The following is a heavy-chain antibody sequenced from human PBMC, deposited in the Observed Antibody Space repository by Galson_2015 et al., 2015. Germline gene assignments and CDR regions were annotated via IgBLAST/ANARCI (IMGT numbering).Heavy chain of an antibody. D-gene: IGHD1-1*01. CDR1: GGSFSGYY. Sequence: ETLSLTCAVYGGSFSGYYWSWIRPPPGKGLEWIGEINHSRSTNCNPSLKSRVTISVDTSKKQFSLKLSSVTAADTAVYYCARGYRLPSNWFDPWGQGTLVIVSS. J-gene: IGHJ5*02. V-gene: IGHV4-34*01. CDR2: INHSRST. CDR3: ARGYRLPSNWFDP.